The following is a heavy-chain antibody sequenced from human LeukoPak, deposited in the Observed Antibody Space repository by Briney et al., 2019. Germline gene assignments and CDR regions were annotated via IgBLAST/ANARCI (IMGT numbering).Heavy chain of an antibody. Sequence: GGSLRLSCAASGFIFSSYGMHWVRQAPGKGLEWVAVISNDGSNKYYAGSVKGRFTISRDNSKNTLYLQMNSLRAEDTAVYYCAQGASSWHYYYYGMDVWGQGTTVTVSS. CDR1: GFIFSSYG. D-gene: IGHD6-13*01. J-gene: IGHJ6*02. CDR3: AQGASSWHYYYYGMDV. V-gene: IGHV3-30*18. CDR2: ISNDGSNK.